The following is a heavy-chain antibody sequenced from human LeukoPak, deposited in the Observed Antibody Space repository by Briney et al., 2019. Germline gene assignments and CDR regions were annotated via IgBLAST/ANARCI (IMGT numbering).Heavy chain of an antibody. D-gene: IGHD3-3*01. CDR2: IYNDGRT. V-gene: IGHV3-66*01. CDR3: ARIKSGIDY. CDR1: GFTVSGNY. Sequence: GGSLRLSCAASGFTVSGNYMSWVRQAPGKGLEWVSVIYNDGRTYYPDSVKGRFTISRDNSKSTLYLQMNSLRAEDTALYYCARIKSGIDYWGQGTLVTVSS. J-gene: IGHJ4*02.